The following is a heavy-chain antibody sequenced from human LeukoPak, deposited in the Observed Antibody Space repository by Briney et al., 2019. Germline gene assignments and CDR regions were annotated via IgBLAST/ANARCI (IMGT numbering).Heavy chain of an antibody. J-gene: IGHJ4*02. CDR1: GGSISSGGYY. CDR3: ARGGEGYNYVY. CDR2: IYYSGST. V-gene: IGHV4-30-4*08. Sequence: KTSETLSLTCTVSGGSISSGGYYWSWIRQHPGKGLEWIGYIYYSGSTHYNPSLKSRATISADTSKNQFSLKLTSMTAADTAVYHCARGGEGYNYVYWGQGTLVTVSS. D-gene: IGHD5-24*01.